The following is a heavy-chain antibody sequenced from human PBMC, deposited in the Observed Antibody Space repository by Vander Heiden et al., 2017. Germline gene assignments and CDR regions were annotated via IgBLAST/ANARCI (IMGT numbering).Heavy chain of an antibody. J-gene: IGHJ4*02. V-gene: IGHV3-21*01. D-gene: IGHD3-22*01. CDR3: ARAISGWNPGYFDY. CDR2: ISSSSSYI. Sequence: GESGGGLVKPGGSLRLSCAASGFTFSSYSINWVRQAPGKGLEWVSSISSSSSYIYYADSVKGRFTISRDNAKNSVYLQMNSLRAEDTAVYYCARAISGWNPGYFDYWGQGTLVTVSS. CDR1: GFTFSSYS.